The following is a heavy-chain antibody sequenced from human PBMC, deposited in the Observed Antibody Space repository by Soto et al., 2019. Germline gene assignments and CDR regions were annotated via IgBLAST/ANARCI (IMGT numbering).Heavy chain of an antibody. CDR1: GFTFGTYA. CDR2: ISGSGRTT. J-gene: IGHJ6*03. V-gene: IGHV3-23*01. CDR3: AKCRGPSYSYYYMDV. D-gene: IGHD3-16*01. Sequence: EVPLLESGGGLVQPGGSLRLSCAASGFTFGTYAMKWLRQAPGRGLECVSFISGSGRTTYYSESVKGRFTVSRDNSKSRMYLQINSLRAEDTALYYCAKCRGPSYSYYYMDVWGKGTTVTVSS.